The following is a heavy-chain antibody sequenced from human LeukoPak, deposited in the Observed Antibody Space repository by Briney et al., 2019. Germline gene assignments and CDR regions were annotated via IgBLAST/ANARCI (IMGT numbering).Heavy chain of an antibody. D-gene: IGHD1-26*01. CDR2: IFYSGST. CDR1: GGSFSGYY. CDR3: ARAHSGTSLVEY. J-gene: IGHJ4*02. Sequence: PSETLSLTCAVYGGSFSGYYWNWIRQPPGKGLEWIGYIFYSGSTNHNPSLKSRVAISVDTSKNQFSLKLSSVTAADTAVYFCARAHSGTSLVEYWGQGTLVTVSS. V-gene: IGHV4-59*01.